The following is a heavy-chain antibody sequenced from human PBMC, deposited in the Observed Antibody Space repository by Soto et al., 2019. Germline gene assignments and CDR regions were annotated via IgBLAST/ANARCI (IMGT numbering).Heavy chain of an antibody. CDR3: ARDRSGDYGDYGIFDY. CDR2: IKQDGSEK. CDR1: GFTFSSYW. Sequence: GGSLRLSCAASGFTFSSYWMSWVRQAPGKGLEWVANIKQDGSEKYYVDSVKGRFTISRDNAKNSLYLQMNSLRAEDTAVYYCARDRSGDYGDYGIFDYWGQGTLVTVSS. J-gene: IGHJ4*02. D-gene: IGHD4-17*01. V-gene: IGHV3-7*01.